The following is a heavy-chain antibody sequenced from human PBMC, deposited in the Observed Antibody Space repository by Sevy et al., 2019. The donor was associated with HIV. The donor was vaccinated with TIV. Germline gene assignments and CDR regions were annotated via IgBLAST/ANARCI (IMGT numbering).Heavy chain of an antibody. CDR2: IWYDGSSK. CDR1: QFNFDTYA. V-gene: IGHV3-33*01. D-gene: IGHD3-10*01. Sequence: GGSLRLSCVASQFNFDTYAIHWVRQAPGKGLEWVAMIWYDGSSKDYAESVKGRFAISRDNSQNTAFLQMNSLRAEDTGVYYCATNMVHAGAYDSYFNFWGQGSLFTVSS. CDR3: ATNMVHAGAYDSYFNF. J-gene: IGHJ4*02.